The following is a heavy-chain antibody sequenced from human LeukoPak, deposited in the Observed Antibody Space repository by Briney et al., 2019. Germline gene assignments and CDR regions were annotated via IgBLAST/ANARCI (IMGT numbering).Heavy chain of an antibody. CDR1: GFTFSSYA. J-gene: IGHJ4*02. Sequence: GGSLRPSCAASGFTFSSYAMHWVRQAPGKGLEWVAVISYDGSNKYYADSVKGRFTISRDNSKNTLYLQMNSLRAEDTAVYYCARDIYDSSGYGGDYWGQGTLVTVSS. CDR3: ARDIYDSSGYGGDY. D-gene: IGHD3-22*01. CDR2: ISYDGSNK. V-gene: IGHV3-30-3*01.